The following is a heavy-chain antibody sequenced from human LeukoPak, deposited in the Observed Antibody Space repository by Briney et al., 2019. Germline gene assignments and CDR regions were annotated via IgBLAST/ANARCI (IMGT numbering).Heavy chain of an antibody. V-gene: IGHV1-18*01. D-gene: IGHD6-13*01. CDR3: ARDRWRSSSSWLKYYFDY. Sequence: ASVKVSCKASGYTFTSYGISWVRQAPGQGLEWMGWISAYNGNTNYAQKLQGRVTMTTDTSTSTAYMELRSLRSDDTAVYYCARDRWRSSSSWLKYYFDYWGQGTLVTVSS. J-gene: IGHJ4*02. CDR2: ISAYNGNT. CDR1: GYTFTSYG.